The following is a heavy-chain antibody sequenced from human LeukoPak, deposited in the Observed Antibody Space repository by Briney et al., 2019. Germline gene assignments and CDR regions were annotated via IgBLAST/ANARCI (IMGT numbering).Heavy chain of an antibody. CDR3: AKFRGSEKTVIDC. CDR1: GFTVSSNY. CDR2: IYSGGST. J-gene: IGHJ4*02. V-gene: IGHV3-66*01. D-gene: IGHD3-16*01. Sequence: GGSLRLSCAASGFTVSSNYMNWVRQAPGKGLEWVSVIYSGGSTYYADSVKGRFTISRDNSKNTLYLQMSSLRAEDTAVYYCAKFRGSEKTVIDCWGQGTLVTVSS.